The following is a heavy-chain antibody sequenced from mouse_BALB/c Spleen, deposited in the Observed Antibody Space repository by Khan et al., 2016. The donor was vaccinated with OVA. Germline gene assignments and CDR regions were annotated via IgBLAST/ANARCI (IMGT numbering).Heavy chain of an antibody. V-gene: IGHV1S137*01. Sequence: QVQLQQSGPELVRPGESVKISCKGSGYTFTEYSIHWVKQSHAKSLEWIGVVSLNYDNTDYNPKFKGKSTMTVDKSYSTAYVELARLTSEDSAIYYCAAYERFNYTMDYWGQGTSVTISS. CDR3: AAYERFNYTMDY. CDR2: VSLNYDNT. CDR1: GYTFTEYS. D-gene: IGHD2-14*01. J-gene: IGHJ4*01.